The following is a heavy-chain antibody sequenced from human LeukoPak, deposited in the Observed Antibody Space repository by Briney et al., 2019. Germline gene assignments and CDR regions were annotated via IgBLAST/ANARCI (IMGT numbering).Heavy chain of an antibody. J-gene: IGHJ4*02. CDR3: AKETRDGYNRGFDY. D-gene: IGHD5-24*01. V-gene: IGHV3-33*06. CDR2: IWYDGTNI. Sequence: GRSLRLSRAASGFTFSSYGMHWVRQAPGKGLEWVAVIWYDGTNIYYADSVKGRFTISRDNSKNTLYLQMNSLGAEDTAVYYCAKETRDGYNRGFDYWGQGTLVTVSS. CDR1: GFTFSSYG.